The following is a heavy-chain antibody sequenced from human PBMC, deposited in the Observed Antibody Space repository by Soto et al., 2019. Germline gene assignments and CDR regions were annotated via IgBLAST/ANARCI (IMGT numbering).Heavy chain of an antibody. V-gene: IGHV1-46*02. CDR3: AKHCGGDCSNGFDI. J-gene: IGHJ3*02. CDR2: MTPSDGST. CDR1: ADIFNNYY. D-gene: IGHD2-21*02. Sequence: ASVKVSCKTSADIFNNYYMHWVRQAPGQGLEWMGVMTPSDGSTNYAQSFQSRVTMTRDTSTRTVYVELSSLRSEDTAVYYCAKHCGGDCSNGFDIWGQGTKVTVSS.